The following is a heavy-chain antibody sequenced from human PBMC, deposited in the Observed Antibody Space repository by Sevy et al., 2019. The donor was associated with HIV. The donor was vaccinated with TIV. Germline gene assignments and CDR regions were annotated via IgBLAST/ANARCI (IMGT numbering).Heavy chain of an antibody. D-gene: IGHD4-17*01. J-gene: IGHJ3*02. Sequence: ASVKVSCKASGGTFSSYAISWVRQAPGQGLEWMGGIIPIFGTANYAQKFQGRVTITADESTSTAYMELSSLRSEDRAVYYCARDLTKDLHYAFDIWGQGTMVTVSS. CDR3: ARDLTKDLHYAFDI. V-gene: IGHV1-69*13. CDR2: IIPIFGTA. CDR1: GGTFSSYA.